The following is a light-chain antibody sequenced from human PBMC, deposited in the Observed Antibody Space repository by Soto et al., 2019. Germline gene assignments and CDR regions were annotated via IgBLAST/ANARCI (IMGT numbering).Light chain of an antibody. V-gene: IGKV1D-16*01. J-gene: IGKJ4*01. CDR2: VAS. CDR1: QDINSW. CDR3: QQYNIYTLT. Sequence: DVQMTQSPSSLSASVGDRVTITCRASQDINSWLAWYQQKPGKAPKSLIYVASSLQTGVPLRFSGSGSGTVFTLTISSLQPEDSATYYCQQYNIYTLTFGGGTKVEIK.